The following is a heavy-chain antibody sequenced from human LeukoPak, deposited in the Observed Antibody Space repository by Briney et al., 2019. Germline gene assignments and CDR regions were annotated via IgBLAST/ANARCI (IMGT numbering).Heavy chain of an antibody. CDR1: GGSISSSSYY. V-gene: IGHV4-39*07. Sequence: SSETLSLTCTVSGGSISSSSYYWGWIRQPPGKGLECIGSIYYSGSTYYNPSLKSRVTISVDTSKNQFSLKLSSVTAADTAVYYCARGVAAAGTPYFDYWGQGTLVTVSS. CDR2: IYYSGST. J-gene: IGHJ4*02. CDR3: ARGVAAAGTPYFDY. D-gene: IGHD6-13*01.